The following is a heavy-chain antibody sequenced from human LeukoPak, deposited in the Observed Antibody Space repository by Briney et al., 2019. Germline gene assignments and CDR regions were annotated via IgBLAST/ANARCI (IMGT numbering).Heavy chain of an antibody. V-gene: IGHV3-66*01. Sequence: GGSLRLSCAASGFTVGSNYMSWVRQAPGKGLEWVSVIYSGGSTYYADSVKGRFTISRDNSKNTLYLQMNSLRAEDTAVYYCARDLNLPVVAADYYGMDVWGQGTTVTVSS. CDR2: IYSGGST. CDR3: ARDLNLPVVAADYYGMDV. D-gene: IGHD2-15*01. CDR1: GFTVGSNY. J-gene: IGHJ6*02.